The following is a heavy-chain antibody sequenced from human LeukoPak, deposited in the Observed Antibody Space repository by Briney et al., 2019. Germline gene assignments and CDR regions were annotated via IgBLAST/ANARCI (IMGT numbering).Heavy chain of an antibody. J-gene: IGHJ4*02. V-gene: IGHV3-21*05. CDR1: GFTFSSYS. CDR2: ISNSGGYT. Sequence: SGGSLRLSCAASGFTFSSYSMNWVRQAPGKGLEWISYISNSGGYTNYADSVKGRFTIYRDNAKNSLYLQMNSLRAEDTAVYYCARDRGVHYDSSGYYDYWGQGTLVTVSS. CDR3: ARDRGVHYDSSGYYDY. D-gene: IGHD3-22*01.